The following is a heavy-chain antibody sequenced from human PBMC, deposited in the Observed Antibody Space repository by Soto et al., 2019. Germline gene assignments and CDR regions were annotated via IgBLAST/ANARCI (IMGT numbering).Heavy chain of an antibody. CDR1: GFTFSSYS. J-gene: IGHJ6*02. CDR3: ARVSTAYYYGMDV. Sequence: GGSLRLSCAASGFTFSSYSMNWVRQAPGKGLECVSSISSSSSYIYYADSVKGRFTISRDNAKNSLYLQMNSLRAEDTAVYYCARVSTAYYYGMDVWGQGTTVTVSS. CDR2: ISSSSSYI. V-gene: IGHV3-21*01.